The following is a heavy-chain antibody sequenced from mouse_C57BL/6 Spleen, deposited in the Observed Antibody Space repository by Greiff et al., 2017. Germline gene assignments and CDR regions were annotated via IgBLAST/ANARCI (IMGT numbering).Heavy chain of an antibody. CDR2: ISDGGSYT. J-gene: IGHJ1*03. V-gene: IGHV5-4*01. CDR1: GFTFSSYA. CDR3: ARGGYHWYFDV. Sequence: EVQGVESGGGLVKPGGSLKLSCAASGFTFSSYAMSWVRQTPEKRLEWVATISDGGSYTYYPDNVKGRFTISRDNAKNNLYLQMSHLKSEDTAMYYCARGGYHWYFDVWGTGTTVTVSS.